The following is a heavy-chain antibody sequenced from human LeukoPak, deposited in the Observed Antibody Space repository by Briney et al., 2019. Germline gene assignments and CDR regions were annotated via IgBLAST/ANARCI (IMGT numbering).Heavy chain of an antibody. V-gene: IGHV3-23*01. Sequence: GGSLRLSCAASGFTFSSYAMSWVRQAPGKGLEWVSAISGSGGSTYYADSVKGRFTISRDNSKNTLYLQMNGLRAEDTAVYYCARYSSSWRLNWFDPWGQGTLVTVSS. D-gene: IGHD6-13*01. CDR3: ARYSSSWRLNWFDP. CDR1: GFTFSSYA. CDR2: ISGSGGST. J-gene: IGHJ5*02.